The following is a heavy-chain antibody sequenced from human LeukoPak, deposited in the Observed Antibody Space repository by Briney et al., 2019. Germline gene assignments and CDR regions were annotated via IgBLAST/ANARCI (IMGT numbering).Heavy chain of an antibody. Sequence: PSHTLSLTCTVSVGSISSGGYYWSWIRQHPGKVLELIGYIHYSGSTYYNSSLKCRLIITVETSKNQFSLKLTSVTAADTAVYYCARVVVAATMDYWGQGTLVTVSS. CDR1: VGSISSGGYY. J-gene: IGHJ4*02. CDR3: ARVVVAATMDY. V-gene: IGHV4-31*03. D-gene: IGHD2-15*01. CDR2: IHYSGST.